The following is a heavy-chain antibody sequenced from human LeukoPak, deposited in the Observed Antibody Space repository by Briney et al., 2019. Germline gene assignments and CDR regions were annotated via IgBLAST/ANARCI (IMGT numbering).Heavy chain of an antibody. CDR1: GGSISGYY. CDR3: AGDKAAFDI. V-gene: IGHV4-59*12. J-gene: IGHJ3*02. CDR2: IYYSGST. Sequence: SETLSLTCTVSGGSISGYYWSWIRQPPGKGLEWIGYIYYSGSTNYNPSLKSRVTISVDTSKNQFSLKLSSVTAADTAVYYCAGDKAAFDIWGQGTMVTVSS.